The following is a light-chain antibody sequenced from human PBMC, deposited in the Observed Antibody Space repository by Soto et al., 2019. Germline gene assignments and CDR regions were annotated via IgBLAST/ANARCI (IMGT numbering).Light chain of an antibody. V-gene: IGKV1-5*01. CDR1: QSISTW. J-gene: IGKJ1*01. Sequence: DIQLTQSPSTLSASVGDRVTLTCRASQSISTWLAWYQQKPGKAPKLLIYDASTLESGVPSRFSGSGSGTEFTLTISSLQPGDFATYYCQQYNDYWTFGQGTKVDIK. CDR3: QQYNDYWT. CDR2: DAS.